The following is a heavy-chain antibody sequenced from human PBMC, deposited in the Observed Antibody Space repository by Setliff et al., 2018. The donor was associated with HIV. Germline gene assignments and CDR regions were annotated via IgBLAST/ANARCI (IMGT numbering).Heavy chain of an antibody. CDR3: ARARYIVIRGDAGMDV. D-gene: IGHD3-10*01. CDR2: IYTSGLA. V-gene: IGHV4-61*02. J-gene: IGHJ6*02. CDR1: GGSINSGGYY. Sequence: SETLSLTCTVSGGSINSGGYYWVWIRQPALKGLEWIGRIYTSGLANYNPSLKSRVTISVDTSKNQVSLKLSSVTASDTAVYYCARARYIVIRGDAGMDVWGPGTTVTVSS.